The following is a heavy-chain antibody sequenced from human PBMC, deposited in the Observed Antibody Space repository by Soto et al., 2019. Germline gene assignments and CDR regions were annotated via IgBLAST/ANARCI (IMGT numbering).Heavy chain of an antibody. Sequence: GGSLRLSCAASGFTFSSYAMHWVRQAPGKGLEWVAVISYDGSNKYYADSVKGRFTISRDNSKNTLYLQMNSLRAEDTAVYYCARAQWLVRYYYGMDVWGQGTTVTVSS. CDR2: ISYDGSNK. D-gene: IGHD6-19*01. J-gene: IGHJ6*02. V-gene: IGHV3-30-3*01. CDR3: ARAQWLVRYYYGMDV. CDR1: GFTFSSYA.